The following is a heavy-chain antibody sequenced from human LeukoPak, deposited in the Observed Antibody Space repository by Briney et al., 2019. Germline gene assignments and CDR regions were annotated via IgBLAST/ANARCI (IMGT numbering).Heavy chain of an antibody. J-gene: IGHJ6*03. CDR2: VRYDGSNK. Sequence: GGSLRLSCAASGFTFSRYGMHWVRQAPGKGLEWVAFVRYDGSNKQFADSVKGRFTMSRDNSKKTLFLLMNSLTTEDTAVYYCAKEVTPSIYYYMDVWGKGTTVTVSS. CDR3: AKEVTPSIYYYMDV. CDR1: GFTFSRYG. D-gene: IGHD2/OR15-2a*01. V-gene: IGHV3-30*02.